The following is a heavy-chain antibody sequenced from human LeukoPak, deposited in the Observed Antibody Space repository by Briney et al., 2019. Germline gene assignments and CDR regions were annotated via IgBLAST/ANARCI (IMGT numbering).Heavy chain of an antibody. Sequence: GGSLKLSCAASGFTFSNAWMSWVRQAPGKGLEWVGRIKSKTDGGTTDYAAPVKGRFTISRDDSKNTLYLQMNSLKTEDTAVYYCTTDPATMVRVLTVPDYWGQGTLVTVSS. CDR2: IKSKTDGGTT. CDR3: TTDPATMVRVLTVPDY. D-gene: IGHD3-10*01. J-gene: IGHJ4*02. V-gene: IGHV3-15*01. CDR1: GFTFSNAW.